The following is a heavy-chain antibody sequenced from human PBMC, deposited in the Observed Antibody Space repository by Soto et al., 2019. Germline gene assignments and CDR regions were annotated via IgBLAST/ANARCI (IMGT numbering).Heavy chain of an antibody. CDR2: KHHSGST. CDR3: AYSSGWWRLDV. Sequence: QVHLQESGPGLVKPSGTLSLTCGVSGGSINNGYWWTWVRQPPGKGPEWIGEKHHSGSTNYNLSLTSRVSISLDKSKNQFSLILSSLTAADTAVYYCAYSSGWWRLDVWGQGTTVTVSS. D-gene: IGHD6-19*01. J-gene: IGHJ6*02. CDR1: GGSINNGYW. V-gene: IGHV4-4*02.